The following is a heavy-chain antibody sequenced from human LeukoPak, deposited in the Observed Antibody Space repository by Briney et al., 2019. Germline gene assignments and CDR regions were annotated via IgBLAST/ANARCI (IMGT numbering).Heavy chain of an antibody. J-gene: IGHJ4*02. D-gene: IGHD3-3*01. CDR1: GFTFSSYG. V-gene: IGHV3-30*18. CDR3: AKDWSVLDWHFLDY. Sequence: GGSLRLSCAASGFTFSSYGMHWVRQAPGKGLEWVAVISYGGSNKYYADSVKGRFTISRDNSKNTLYLQMNSLRAEDTAVYYCAKDWSVLDWHFLDYWGQGTLVTVSS. CDR2: ISYGGSNK.